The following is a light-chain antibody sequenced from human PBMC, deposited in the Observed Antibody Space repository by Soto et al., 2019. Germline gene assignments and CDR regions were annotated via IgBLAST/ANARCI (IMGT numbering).Light chain of an antibody. J-gene: IGKJ1*01. CDR1: QSFSSSY. V-gene: IGKV3-20*01. Sequence: ESVLTQSPGTLSLSPGERATLSCRASQSFSSSYLAWYQQKPGQAPRLLIYGASSRATGIPDRFSGSGSGTDFTLTICRLEPEDFAVYYCQQYGSSPGTFGQGTKVDIK. CDR3: QQYGSSPGT. CDR2: GAS.